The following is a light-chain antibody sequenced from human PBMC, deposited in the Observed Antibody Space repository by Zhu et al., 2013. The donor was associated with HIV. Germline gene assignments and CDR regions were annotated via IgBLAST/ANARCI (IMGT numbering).Light chain of an antibody. CDR3: QQYDSSPLWT. J-gene: IGKJ1*01. CDR1: QSVTSY. Sequence: EIVLTQSPGTLSLSPGERATLSCRASQSVTSYLAWYQQKPGQAPRLLIHGASSRATGIPDRFSGSGSGTDFTLTISRLEPEDFAVYYCQQYDSSPLWTFGQGTKVEV. V-gene: IGKV3-20*01. CDR2: GAS.